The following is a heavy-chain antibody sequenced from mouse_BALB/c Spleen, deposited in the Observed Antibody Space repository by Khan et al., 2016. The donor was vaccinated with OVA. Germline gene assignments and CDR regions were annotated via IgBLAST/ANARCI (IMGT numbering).Heavy chain of an antibody. CDR3: VNHGSSSAWFTY. J-gene: IGHJ3*01. CDR1: DYTFTNYW. CDR2: INPSTDYT. V-gene: IGHV1-7*01. Sequence: QVQLQQSGAELAKPGASVKMSCKASDYTFTNYWMHWVKQRPGQGLEWIGYINPSTDYTEYNQKFKDKATLTADKSSSTAYMQLSSLTSEVSAVYYCVNHGSSSAWFTYWGQGTLVTGSA. D-gene: IGHD1-1*01.